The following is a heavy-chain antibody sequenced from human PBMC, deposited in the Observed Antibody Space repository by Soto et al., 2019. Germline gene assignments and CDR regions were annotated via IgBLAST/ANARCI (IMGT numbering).Heavy chain of an antibody. J-gene: IGHJ4*02. Sequence: LSESLSLTCTVSGGSLSPYDGSWIRQPPGKGLEWIGYIYYSGSTDYNPSLKSRVTISVETSKNQFSLNLTSVTTADTAMYYCARIIAAADKYYFDFWGQGTLVTVSS. CDR3: ARIIAAADKYYFDF. V-gene: IGHV4-59*01. D-gene: IGHD6-13*01. CDR2: IYYSGST. CDR1: GGSLSPYD.